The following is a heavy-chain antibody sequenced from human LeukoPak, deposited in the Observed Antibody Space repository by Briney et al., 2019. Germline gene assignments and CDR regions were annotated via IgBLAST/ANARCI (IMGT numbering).Heavy chain of an antibody. V-gene: IGHV3-21*01. CDR3: ARGGYYGSGNDFRFDP. CDR1: GFTFSSYS. J-gene: IGHJ5*02. CDR2: ISSSSSYI. D-gene: IGHD3-10*01. Sequence: KPGGSLRLSCAASGFTFSSYSMNWVRQAPGKGLEWVSSISSSSSYIYYADSVKGRFTISRDNAKNSLYLQMNSLRAEDTAVYYCARGGYYGSGNDFRFDPWGQGTLVTVSS.